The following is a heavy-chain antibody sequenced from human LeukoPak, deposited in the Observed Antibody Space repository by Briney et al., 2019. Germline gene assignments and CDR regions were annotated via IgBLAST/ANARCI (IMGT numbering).Heavy chain of an antibody. CDR3: ARDSKGSLDY. Sequence: GGSLRLSCAASGFTFSSYSMNWVRQAPGKGLEWVSVIYSGGSTYYADSVKGRFTISRDNSKNTLYLQMNSLRAEDTAVYYCARDSKGSLDYWGQGTLVTVSS. CDR1: GFTFSSYS. J-gene: IGHJ4*02. D-gene: IGHD3-3*02. CDR2: IYSGGST. V-gene: IGHV3-53*01.